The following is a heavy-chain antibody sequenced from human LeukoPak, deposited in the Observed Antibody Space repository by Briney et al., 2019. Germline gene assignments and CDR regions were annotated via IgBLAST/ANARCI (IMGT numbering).Heavy chain of an antibody. CDR1: GFTFSSYA. V-gene: IGHV3-30*04. Sequence: PGGSLRLSCAASGFTFSSYAMHRVRQAPGKGLEWVAVISYDGSNKYYADSVKGRFTISRDNSKNTLYLQMNSLRAEDTAVYYCARRGIVGAAYYFDYWGQGTLVTVSS. CDR3: ARRGIVGAAYYFDY. J-gene: IGHJ4*02. CDR2: ISYDGSNK. D-gene: IGHD1-26*01.